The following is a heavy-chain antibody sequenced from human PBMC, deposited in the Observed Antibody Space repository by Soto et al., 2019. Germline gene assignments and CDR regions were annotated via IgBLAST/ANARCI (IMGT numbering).Heavy chain of an antibody. CDR2: ISYDGGSNK. Sequence: QVQLVESGGGVVQPGRSLRLSCAASGFTFSSYAMHWVRQAPGEGLEWVAVISYDGGSNKYYADSVKGRFTISRDNSRNPLWLQMNSLRAEDTAVYYCARGVATITDYYYGMDVWGQGTTVTVSS. CDR3: ARGVATITDYYYGMDV. V-gene: IGHV3-30-3*01. J-gene: IGHJ6*02. CDR1: GFTFSSYA. D-gene: IGHD5-12*01.